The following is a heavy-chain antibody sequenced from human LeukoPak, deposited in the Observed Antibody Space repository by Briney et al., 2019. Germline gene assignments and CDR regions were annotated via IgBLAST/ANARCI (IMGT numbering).Heavy chain of an antibody. J-gene: IGHJ4*02. CDR3: RVVQAAAFDY. D-gene: IGHD2-2*01. Sequence: ASVKVSCKASGYTFTGYYMHWVRQAPGQGLEWMGWINPNSGGTNYAQKFQGRVTMTRDTSISTAYMELSRLRSEDTAVYYCRVVQAAAFDYWGQGTPVTVTS. CDR1: GYTFTGYY. CDR2: INPNSGGT. V-gene: IGHV1-2*02.